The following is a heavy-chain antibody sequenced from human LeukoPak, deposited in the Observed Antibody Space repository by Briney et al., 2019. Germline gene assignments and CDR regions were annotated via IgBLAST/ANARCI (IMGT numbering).Heavy chain of an antibody. CDR2: ISGSGGAT. J-gene: IGHJ3*01. D-gene: IGHD3-3*01. Sequence: GGSLRLSCIGSGFSFSSYAMSWVRQAPGKGLEWVSGISGSGGATYYIDPAKGRFSISRDNSKSTLYLRMTSLRAEDTAVYYCAKDYGDFGSSYFCAFDVWGPGTIVSVSS. CDR1: GFSFSSYA. CDR3: AKDYGDFGSSYFCAFDV. V-gene: IGHV3-23*01.